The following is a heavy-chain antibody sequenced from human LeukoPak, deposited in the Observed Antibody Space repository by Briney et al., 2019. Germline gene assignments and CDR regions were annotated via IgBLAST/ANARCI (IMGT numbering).Heavy chain of an antibody. CDR1: GFTFSSYS. CDR3: ARDVPYNMNQMYFDY. V-gene: IGHV3-7*01. J-gene: IGHJ4*02. D-gene: IGHD3-10*01. CDR2: IRGDGNED. Sequence: HPGGSLRLSCAASGFTFSSYSMNWVRQAPGKGLEWVANIRGDGNEDHCVDSVRGRFTISRDNAKNSLYLQMNSLTVEDTAVYYCARDVPYNMNQMYFDYWGQGTLVTVSS.